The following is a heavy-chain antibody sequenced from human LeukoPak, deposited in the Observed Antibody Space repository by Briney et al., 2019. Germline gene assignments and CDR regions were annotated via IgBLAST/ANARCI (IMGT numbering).Heavy chain of an antibody. CDR1: GGSISSGSYY. CDR3: ARLGRGRYFDWLLSDRPFDY. CDR2: IYTSGST. V-gene: IGHV4-61*02. J-gene: IGHJ4*02. Sequence: SETLSLTCTVSGGSISSGSYYWSWIRQPAGKGLEWIGRIYTSGSTNYNPSLKSRVTISVDTSKNQFSLKLSSVTAADTAVYYCARLGRGRYFDWLLSDRPFDYWGQGTLVTVSS. D-gene: IGHD3-9*01.